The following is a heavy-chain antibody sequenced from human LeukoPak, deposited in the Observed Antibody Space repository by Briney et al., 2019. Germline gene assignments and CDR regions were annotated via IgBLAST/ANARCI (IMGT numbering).Heavy chain of an antibody. CDR2: INHSGGT. CDR3: ARVSEIMISFGGVISHFDN. J-gene: IGHJ4*02. Sequence: SETLSLTCSLYGGSFNDYYWSWIRQPPGKGLEWIGEINHSGGTNYNPSLWSRLTISIDTSKHQFSLQVASVTAADTGVYFCARVSEIMISFGGVISHFDNWGQGALVTVSS. D-gene: IGHD3-16*02. V-gene: IGHV4-34*01. CDR1: GGSFNDYY.